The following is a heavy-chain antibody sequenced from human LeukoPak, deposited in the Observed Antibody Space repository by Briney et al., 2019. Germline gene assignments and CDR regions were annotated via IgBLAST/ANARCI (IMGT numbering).Heavy chain of an antibody. D-gene: IGHD3-10*01. Sequence: GGSLRLSCVTSGFTFSTYAFHWVRQAPGKGLEWVATMSFDVNNKYYADSVRGRFTISRDNSKNTLYLQMNSLRAEDTAVYYCARDLIGFGRLRGGSFDYWGQGTLVTVSS. CDR2: MSFDVNNK. J-gene: IGHJ4*02. CDR1: GFTFSTYA. V-gene: IGHV3-30*04. CDR3: ARDLIGFGRLRGGSFDY.